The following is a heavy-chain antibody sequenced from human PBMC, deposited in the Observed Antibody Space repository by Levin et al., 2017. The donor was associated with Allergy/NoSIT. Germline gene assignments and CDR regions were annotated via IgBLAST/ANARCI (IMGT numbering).Heavy chain of an antibody. J-gene: IGHJ5*02. CDR3: ARERNSSGWYVIFNRSWFDP. Sequence: SETLSLTCAVYGGSFSGYYWSWIRQPPGKGLEWIGEINHSGSTNYNPSLKSRVTISVDTSKNQFSLKLSSVTAADTAVYYCARERNSSGWYVIFNRSWFDPWGQGTLVTVSS. V-gene: IGHV4-34*01. CDR2: INHSGST. CDR1: GGSFSGYY. D-gene: IGHD6-19*01.